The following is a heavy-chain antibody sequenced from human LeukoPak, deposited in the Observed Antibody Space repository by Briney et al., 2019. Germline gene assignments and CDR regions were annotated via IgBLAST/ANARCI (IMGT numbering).Heavy chain of an antibody. CDR3: ARIDSSGPEVGYYFDY. D-gene: IGHD3-22*01. Sequence: PSETLSLTCTVSGGSISSGDYYWSWIRQPPGKGLEWIGYIYYSGSTYYNPSLKSRVTISVDTSKNQFSLKLSSVTAADTAVYYCARIDSSGPEVGYYFDYWGQGTLVTVTS. CDR1: GGSISSGDYY. CDR2: IYYSGST. V-gene: IGHV4-30-4*08. J-gene: IGHJ4*02.